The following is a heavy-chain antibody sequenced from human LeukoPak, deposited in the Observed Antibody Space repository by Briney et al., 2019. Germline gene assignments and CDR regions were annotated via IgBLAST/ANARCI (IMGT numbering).Heavy chain of an antibody. D-gene: IGHD3-10*01. Sequence: SETLSLTCVVSGYSISSGYYWGWIRQPPGKGLEWIGSIYHSGSTYYNPSLKSRVTISVDTSKNQFSLKLSSVTAADTAVYYCARHRRARYYGSGSYHWFDPWGQGTLVTVSS. V-gene: IGHV4-38-2*01. CDR1: GYSISSGYY. J-gene: IGHJ5*02. CDR2: IYHSGST. CDR3: ARHRRARYYGSGSYHWFDP.